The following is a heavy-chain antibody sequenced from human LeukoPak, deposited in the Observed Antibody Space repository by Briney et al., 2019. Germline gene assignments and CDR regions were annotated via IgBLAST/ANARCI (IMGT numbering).Heavy chain of an antibody. Sequence: GGSLRLSCAASGFTFSSYEMNWVRQAPGKGLEWVSYISSSGSTIYYADSVKGRFTISRDSAKNSLYLQMNSLRAEDTAVYYCARGLLLWFGELLPPSDYWGQGTLVTVSS. D-gene: IGHD3-10*01. J-gene: IGHJ4*02. CDR2: ISSSGSTI. CDR3: ARGLLLWFGELLPPSDY. V-gene: IGHV3-48*03. CDR1: GFTFSSYE.